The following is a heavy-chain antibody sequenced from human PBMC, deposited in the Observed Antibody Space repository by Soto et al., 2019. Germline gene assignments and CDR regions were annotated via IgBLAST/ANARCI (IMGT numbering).Heavy chain of an antibody. J-gene: IGHJ3*02. CDR2: FDPEDGET. CDR1: GYTLTELS. CDR3: AAGYCSSTSCFGDAFDI. Sequence: ASVKVSCKVSGYTLTELSMHWVRQAPGKGLEWVGGFDPEDGETIYVQKFQGRVTMTEDTSTDTTYMELSSLRSEDTAMYYCAAGYCSSTSCFGDAFDIWGQGTMVTVSS. V-gene: IGHV1-24*01. D-gene: IGHD2-2*01.